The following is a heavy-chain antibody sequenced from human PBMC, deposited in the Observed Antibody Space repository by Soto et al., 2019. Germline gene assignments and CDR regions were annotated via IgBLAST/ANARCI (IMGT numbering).Heavy chain of an antibody. CDR2: ISGSGGST. Sequence: GGSLRLSCAASGFTFSSYAMSWVRQAPGKGLEWVSAISGSGGSTYYADSVKGRFTISRDNSKNTLYLQMNSLRAEDTAVYYCAKNQERYSYGFNFDYWGQGTLVTVSS. J-gene: IGHJ4*02. D-gene: IGHD5-18*01. CDR1: GFTFSSYA. CDR3: AKNQERYSYGFNFDY. V-gene: IGHV3-23*01.